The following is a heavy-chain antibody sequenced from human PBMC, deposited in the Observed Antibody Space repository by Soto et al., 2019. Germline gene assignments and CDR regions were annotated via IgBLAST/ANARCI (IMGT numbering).Heavy chain of an antibody. J-gene: IGHJ4*02. D-gene: IGHD3-10*01. CDR3: ARDRPHYGSGSYTVESLDY. CDR1: GGSISSGGYY. Sequence: QVQLQESGPGLVKPSQTLSLTCTVSGGSISSGGYYWSWIRQHPGKGLEWIGYIYYSGSTYYNPSLESRVTISVDMSKNQLSLKLSSVTAADTAVYYCARDRPHYGSGSYTVESLDYWGQGTLVTVSS. CDR2: IYYSGST. V-gene: IGHV4-31*03.